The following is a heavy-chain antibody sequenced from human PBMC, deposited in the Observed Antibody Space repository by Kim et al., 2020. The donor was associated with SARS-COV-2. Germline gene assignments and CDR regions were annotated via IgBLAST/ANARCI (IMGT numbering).Heavy chain of an antibody. CDR3: ARGGKGGYYYGSGPFDY. CDR1: GGSISSYY. Sequence: SETLSLTCTVSGGSISSYYWSWIRQPPGKGLEWIGYIYYSGSTNYNPSLKSRVTISVDTSKNQFSLKLSSVTAADTAVYYCARGGKGGYYYGSGPFDYWGQGTLVTVSS. V-gene: IGHV4-59*01. J-gene: IGHJ4*02. D-gene: IGHD3-10*01. CDR2: IYYSGST.